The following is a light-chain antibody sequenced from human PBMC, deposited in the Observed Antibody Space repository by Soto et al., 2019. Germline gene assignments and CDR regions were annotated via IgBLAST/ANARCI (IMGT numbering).Light chain of an antibody. J-gene: IGLJ2*01. Sequence: QSVLTQPPSVSAAPGQMVTISCSGSSSNIGSYYVSWYQQLPGTAPKLLIYDNYKRPLGIPDRFSGSRSGTSATLGITGLQTGDEADYYCGTWDSSLSAEVFGGGTKLTVL. CDR1: SSNIGSYY. CDR3: GTWDSSLSAEV. V-gene: IGLV1-51*01. CDR2: DNY.